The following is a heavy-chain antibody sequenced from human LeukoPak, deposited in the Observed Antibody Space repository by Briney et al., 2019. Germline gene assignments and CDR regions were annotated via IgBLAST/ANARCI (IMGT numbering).Heavy chain of an antibody. Sequence: GGSLRLSCAASGFTFSNYAMSWVRQAPGKGLERVAVISYDGSNKNYADSVKGRFTISRDNSKNTLYLQMNSLRAEDTAVYYCARCDYYDSSGYYRPPTYYYYYGMDVWGQGTTVTVSS. CDR1: GFTFSNYA. J-gene: IGHJ6*02. D-gene: IGHD3-22*01. CDR2: ISYDGSNK. V-gene: IGHV3-30*04. CDR3: ARCDYYDSSGYYRPPTYYYYYGMDV.